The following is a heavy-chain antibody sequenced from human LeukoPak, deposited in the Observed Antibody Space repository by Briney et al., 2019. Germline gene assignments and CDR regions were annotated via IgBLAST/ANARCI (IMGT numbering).Heavy chain of an antibody. CDR2: INHSGST. CDR3: ARGRLHYAPAY. V-gene: IGHV4-34*01. D-gene: IGHD2-2*01. Sequence: SETLSLTCAVCGGSFSGYYWSWIRQPPGKGLEWIGEINHSGSTNYNPSLKSRVTISVDTSKNQFSLKLSSVTAADTAVYYCARGRLHYAPAYWGLGTLVTVSS. CDR1: GGSFSGYY. J-gene: IGHJ4*01.